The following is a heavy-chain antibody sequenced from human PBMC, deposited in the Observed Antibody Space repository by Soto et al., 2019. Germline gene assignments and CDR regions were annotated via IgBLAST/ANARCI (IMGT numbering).Heavy chain of an antibody. Sequence: QVQLVQSGAEVKKPGSSVKVSCKASGGTFSSYTISWVRQAPGQGLEWMGRIIPILGIANYAQKFQGRVTMTADKSTSTAYMELSSLRSEDTAVYYCARARYGSGSCWFDPWGQGTLVTVSS. D-gene: IGHD3-10*01. V-gene: IGHV1-69*02. CDR2: IIPILGIA. CDR3: ARARYGSGSCWFDP. J-gene: IGHJ5*02. CDR1: GGTFSSYT.